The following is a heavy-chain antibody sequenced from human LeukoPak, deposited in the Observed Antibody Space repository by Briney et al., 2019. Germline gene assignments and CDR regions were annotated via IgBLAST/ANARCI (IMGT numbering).Heavy chain of an antibody. J-gene: IGHJ6*03. V-gene: IGHV3-48*03. D-gene: IGHD5-12*01. CDR2: ISSSGSTI. CDR3: ARAFVVATIYYMDV. CDR1: GFTFSSYE. Sequence: PGGSLRLXCAASGFTFSSYEMNWVRQAPGKGLEWVSYISSSGSTIYYADSVKGRFTISRDNAKNSLYLQMNSLRAEDTAVYYCARAFVVATIYYMDVWGKGTTVTVSS.